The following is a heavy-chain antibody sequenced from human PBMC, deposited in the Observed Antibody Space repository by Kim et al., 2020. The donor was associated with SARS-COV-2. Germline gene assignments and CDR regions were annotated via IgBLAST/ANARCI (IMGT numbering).Heavy chain of an antibody. CDR2: IKGRDDST. J-gene: IGHJ4*02. CDR3: VKGAWLDY. V-gene: IGHV3-23*01. Sequence: GGSLRLSCVASGFSFGTFDMSWVRQAPGKGLKWVSVIKGRDDSTYYAESVKGRFTVSRDSARNTLYLQMNSLRFDDTAIYYCVKGAWLDYWGTGTLVTVS. CDR1: GFSFGTFD. D-gene: IGHD5-12*01.